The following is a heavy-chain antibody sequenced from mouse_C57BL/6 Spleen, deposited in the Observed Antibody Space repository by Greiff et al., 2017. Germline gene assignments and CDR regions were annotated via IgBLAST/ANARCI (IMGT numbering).Heavy chain of an antibody. Sequence: VQLQQPGAELVMPGASVKLSCKASGYTFTSYWMHWVKQRPGQGLEWIGEIDPSDSYTNYNQKFKGKSTLTVDKSSSTAYMQLSSLTSEDSAVYYCARNDYGYFDVGGTGTTVTVSS. CDR3: ARNDYGYFDV. CDR1: GYTFTSYW. CDR2: IDPSDSYT. J-gene: IGHJ1*03. V-gene: IGHV1-69*01.